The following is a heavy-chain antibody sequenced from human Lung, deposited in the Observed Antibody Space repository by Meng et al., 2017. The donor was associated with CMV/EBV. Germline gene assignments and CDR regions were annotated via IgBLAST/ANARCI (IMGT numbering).Heavy chain of an antibody. V-gene: IGHV1-2*02. CDR1: GYTFTGYY. CDR3: AGGRLRFLEWSYGMDV. CDR2: INPNSGGT. D-gene: IGHD3-3*01. Sequence: ASXXVSXKASGYTFTGYYMHWVRQAPGQGLEWMGWINPNSGGTNYAQKFQGRVTMTRDTSISTDYMELSRLRSDDTAVYYCAGGRLRFLEWSYGMDVWGQGTTVTVSS. J-gene: IGHJ6*02.